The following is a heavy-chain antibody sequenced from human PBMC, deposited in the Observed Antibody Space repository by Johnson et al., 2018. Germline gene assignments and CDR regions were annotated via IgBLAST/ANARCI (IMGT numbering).Heavy chain of an antibody. V-gene: IGHV3-30*18. J-gene: IGHJ6*03. CDR2: ISYDGSNK. CDR1: GFTFSSYG. D-gene: IGHD2-15*01. CDR3: AKDHKRVAATGEAHYYYYYMDV. Sequence: QVQLVESGGGVVQPGRSLRLSCAASGFTFSSYGMHWVRQAPGKGLEWVAVISYDGSNKYYADSVKGRFTISRDNSKNTRYLQMNSLGAEDTAVYYCAKDHKRVAATGEAHYYYYYMDVWGKGTTVTVSS.